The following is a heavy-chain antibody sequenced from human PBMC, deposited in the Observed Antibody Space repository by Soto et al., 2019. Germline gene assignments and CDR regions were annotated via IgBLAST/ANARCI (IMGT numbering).Heavy chain of an antibody. D-gene: IGHD4-17*01. CDR3: ACCAMRYGDDDVFDI. V-gene: IGHV1-69*02. Sequence: RASVKVSCKASGGTFSSYTISWVRQAPGQGLEWMGRIIPILGIANYAQKFQGRVTITADKSTSTAYMELSSLRSEDTAVYYCACCAMRYGDDDVFDIWGQGKMVTVSS. CDR1: GGTFSSYT. CDR2: IIPILGIA. J-gene: IGHJ3*02.